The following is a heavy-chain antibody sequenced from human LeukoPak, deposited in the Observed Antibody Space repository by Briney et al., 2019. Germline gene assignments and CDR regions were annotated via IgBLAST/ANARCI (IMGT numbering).Heavy chain of an antibody. CDR1: GYTFTGYY. J-gene: IGHJ4*02. D-gene: IGHD5-24*01. V-gene: IGHV1-2*02. Sequence: GASVKVSCKASGYTFTGYYMHWVRQAPGQGGEWMGWINPNSGGTNYAQKFQGRVTMTRDTSISTAYMELSRLRSDDTAVYYCARVGVEMAPHFDYWGQGTLVTVSS. CDR3: ARVGVEMAPHFDY. CDR2: INPNSGGT.